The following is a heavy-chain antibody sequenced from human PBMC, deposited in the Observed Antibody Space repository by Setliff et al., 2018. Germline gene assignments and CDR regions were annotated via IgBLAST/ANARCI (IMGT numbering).Heavy chain of an antibody. CDR3: ARNPDFLQYSFDL. CDR2: INHSGST. D-gene: IGHD3-3*01. V-gene: IGHV4-34*01. Sequence: SETLSLTCAVYSGSFSGYYWSWIRQPPGKGLEWIGEINHSGSTNYNPSLKSRATISIDTSKSQFSLKLSSMTAADTALYYCARNPDFLQYSFDLWGRGTLVTVSS. CDR1: SGSFSGYY. J-gene: IGHJ2*01.